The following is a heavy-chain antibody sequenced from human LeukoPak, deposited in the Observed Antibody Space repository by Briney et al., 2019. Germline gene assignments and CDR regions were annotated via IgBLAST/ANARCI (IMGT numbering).Heavy chain of an antibody. CDR3: AREFTIFGVVIQRYDAFDI. V-gene: IGHV3-30-3*01. Sequence: GGSLRLSCAASGFTFSNAWMNWVRQAPGKGLEWVAVMSNDGSIKKYANSVKGRFTISRDNSKNTLYLQMDSLRAEDTAAYYCAREFTIFGVVIQRYDAFDIWGQGTMVTVSS. CDR2: MSNDGSIK. D-gene: IGHD3-3*01. CDR1: GFTFSNAW. J-gene: IGHJ3*02.